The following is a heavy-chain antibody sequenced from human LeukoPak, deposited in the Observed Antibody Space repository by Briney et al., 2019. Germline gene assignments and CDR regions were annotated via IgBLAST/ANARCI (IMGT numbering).Heavy chain of an antibody. CDR3: ARGVPYDSWSGPHYSDY. Sequence: GGSLRLSCAASGFTFSSYWMSWVRQAPGKGLEWVAHIKQDGSQEYYVDSVKGRFTISRDSAKNSLYLQMNSLRAEDTAVYYCARGVPYDSWSGPHYSDYWGQGTLVTVSS. V-gene: IGHV3-7*01. CDR1: GFTFSSYW. D-gene: IGHD3-3*01. CDR2: IKQDGSQE. J-gene: IGHJ4*02.